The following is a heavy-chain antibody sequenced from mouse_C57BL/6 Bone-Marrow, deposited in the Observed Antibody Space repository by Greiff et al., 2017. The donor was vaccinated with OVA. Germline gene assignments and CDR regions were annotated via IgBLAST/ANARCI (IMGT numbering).Heavy chain of an antibody. D-gene: IGHD2-3*01. CDR3: ASEGFDGYFAWFAY. V-gene: IGHV1-52*01. CDR2: IDPSDSET. J-gene: IGHJ3*01. Sequence: QVQLQQPGAELVGPGSSVKLSCKASGYTFTSYWMHWVKQRPIQGLEWIGNIDPSDSETHYNQKFKDKATLTVDKSSSTAYMQLSSLTSEDSAVYYCASEGFDGYFAWFAYWGQGTLVTVSA. CDR1: GYTFTSYW.